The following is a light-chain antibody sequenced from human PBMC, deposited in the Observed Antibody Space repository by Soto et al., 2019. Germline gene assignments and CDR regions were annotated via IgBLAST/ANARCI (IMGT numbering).Light chain of an antibody. V-gene: IGKV1-39*01. CDR3: QQTYSTPLT. Sequence: DIQMTQSPSSLSASVGDTVTITCRASQTVRTDLNWYQQKPGKAPKLLVYTATSLQSGVPSRFSGSRSGTDFTLTISSLQPEDFATYYCQQTYSTPLTFGGGTKVEI. CDR2: TAT. J-gene: IGKJ4*01. CDR1: QTVRTD.